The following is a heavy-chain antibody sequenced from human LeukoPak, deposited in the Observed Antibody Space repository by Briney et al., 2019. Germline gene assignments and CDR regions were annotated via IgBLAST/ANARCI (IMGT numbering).Heavy chain of an antibody. Sequence: GGSLRLSCAASGFTFSSYWMSWVRQAPGKGLEWVAFIRYNGNNQYYADSVKGRFTISRDNSKNTLYLQMNSLRAEDTAVYYCAAYSSLDYWGQGALVTVSS. V-gene: IGHV3-30*02. J-gene: IGHJ4*02. CDR1: GFTFSSYW. CDR3: AAYSSLDY. CDR2: IRYNGNNQ. D-gene: IGHD6-19*01.